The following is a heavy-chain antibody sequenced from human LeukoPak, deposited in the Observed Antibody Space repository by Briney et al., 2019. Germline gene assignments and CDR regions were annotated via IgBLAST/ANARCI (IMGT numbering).Heavy chain of an antibody. D-gene: IGHD7-27*01. V-gene: IGHV3-7*03. Sequence: GGSLRLSCAASGFTFTSYWMGWVRQTPGKGLEWVDSIKQDGSEKYYVDSVKGRFTISRDNSKNTLYLQMNSLRAEDTAVYYCARAGPLYTGAYLAYWGQGTLVTVSS. CDR1: GFTFTSYW. CDR2: IKQDGSEK. CDR3: ARAGPLYTGAYLAY. J-gene: IGHJ4*02.